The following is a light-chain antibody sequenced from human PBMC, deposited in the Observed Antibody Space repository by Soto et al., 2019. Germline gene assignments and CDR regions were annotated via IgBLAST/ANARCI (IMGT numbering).Light chain of an antibody. J-gene: IGKJ1*01. Sequence: DIVLTQSPGTLSLSPGDSATLSCRASQSVRSNLGWYQQKPGQAPSLLIYGESTRATGIPDRLSGSGSGTDFTLTISRLEPEDFATYYCQKSYSTPHTCGQGTKVDIK. CDR3: QKSYSTPHT. CDR1: QSVRSN. CDR2: GES. V-gene: IGKV3-20*01.